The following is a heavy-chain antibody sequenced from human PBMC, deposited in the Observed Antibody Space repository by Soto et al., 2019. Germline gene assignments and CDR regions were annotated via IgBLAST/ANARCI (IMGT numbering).Heavy chain of an antibody. CDR2: ISSSGSTI. V-gene: IGHV3-48*03. J-gene: IGHJ6*02. CDR3: ARDPPPKRITLFGVVLYGMDV. Sequence: GGSLRLSCAASGFTFSSYEMNWVRQAPGKGLEWVSYISSSGSTIYYADSVKGRFTISRDNAKNSLYLQMNSLRAEDTAVYYCARDPPPKRITLFGVVLYGMDVWGQGTTVTVSS. CDR1: GFTFSSYE. D-gene: IGHD3-3*01.